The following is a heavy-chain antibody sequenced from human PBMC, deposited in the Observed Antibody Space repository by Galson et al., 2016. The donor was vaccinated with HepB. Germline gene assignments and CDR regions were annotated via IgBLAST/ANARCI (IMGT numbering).Heavy chain of an antibody. CDR1: GGSIGGSTYY. V-gene: IGHV4-39*01. CDR3: ARYPDF. J-gene: IGHJ4*02. Sequence: LSLTCTVSGGSIGGSTYYWGWIRQPPGKGLELIGSIYYTGATYYNPSLKSQVTISVDTSKNQLSLNLRSVTAADTAVYYCARYPDFWGQGTLVTVSS. CDR2: IYYTGAT.